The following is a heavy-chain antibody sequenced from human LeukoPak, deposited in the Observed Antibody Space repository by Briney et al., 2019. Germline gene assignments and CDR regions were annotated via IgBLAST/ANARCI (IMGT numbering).Heavy chain of an antibody. CDR3: AHILWFGELIDY. CDR2: IYWNDDK. V-gene: IGHV2-5*01. Sequence: ESGPTLVKPTQTLTLTCTFSGFSLSTSGVGVGWIRQPPGKALEWLALIYWNDDKRYSPSLKSRLTITKDTSKNQVVLTMTNMDPVDTATYYCAHILWFGELIDYWGQGTLVTVSS. CDR1: GFSLSTSGVG. J-gene: IGHJ4*02. D-gene: IGHD3-10*01.